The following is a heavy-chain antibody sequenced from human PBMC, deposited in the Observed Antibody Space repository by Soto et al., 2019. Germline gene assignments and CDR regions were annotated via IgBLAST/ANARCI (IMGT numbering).Heavy chain of an antibody. CDR3: VRVPTGGYAFSLDDY. J-gene: IGHJ4*02. CDR2: INSDGSTT. Sequence: EVQLVESGGGLVQPGGSLRLSCAASGFTFSSYWMHWVRQAPGKGLVWVSRINSDGSTTTYADSVKGRFTISRDNAKNTLYLQMSSLRAEDTAVYYCVRVPTGGYAFSLDDYWGQGTPVTVSS. V-gene: IGHV3-74*01. CDR1: GFTFSSYW. D-gene: IGHD5-12*01.